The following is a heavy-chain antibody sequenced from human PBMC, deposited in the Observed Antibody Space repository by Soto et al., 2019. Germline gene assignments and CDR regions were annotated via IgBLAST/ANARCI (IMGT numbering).Heavy chain of an antibody. V-gene: IGHV4-34*01. CDR1: GGSFSGYY. D-gene: IGHD2-15*01. CDR2: INHSGST. J-gene: IGHJ4*02. Sequence: PSETLSLTCAVYGGSFSGYYWSWIRQPPGKGLEWIGEINHSGSTNYNPSLKSRVTISVDTSKNQFSLKLSSVTAADTAVYYCEWVAATPYWGQGTLVTVSS. CDR3: EWVAATPY.